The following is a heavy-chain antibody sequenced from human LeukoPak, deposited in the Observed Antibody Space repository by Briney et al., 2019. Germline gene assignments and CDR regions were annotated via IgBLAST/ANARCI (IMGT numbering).Heavy chain of an antibody. D-gene: IGHD6-19*01. V-gene: IGHV4-61*02. CDR1: GGSISSGSYY. CDR2: IYTSGST. CDR3: ARGGRYSSGWTPPWRNYYYYMDV. J-gene: IGHJ6*03. Sequence: KPSETLSLTCTVSGGSISSGSYYWTWIRQPAGKGLEWIGRIYTSGSTNYNPSLKNRVTISVDTSKNQFSLKLSPVTAADTAVYYCARGGRYSSGWTPPWRNYYYYMDVWGKGTTVTVSS.